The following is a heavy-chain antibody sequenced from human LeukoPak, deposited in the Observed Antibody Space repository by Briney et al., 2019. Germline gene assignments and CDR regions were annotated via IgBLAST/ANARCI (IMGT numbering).Heavy chain of an antibody. J-gene: IGHJ4*02. V-gene: IGHV3-30*03. CDR3: ARDRERWLQLPFDY. Sequence: GGSLRLSCAASGFTFSSYGMHWVRQAPGKGLEWVAVISYDGSNKYYADSVKGRFTISRDNSKNTLYLQMNSLRAEDTAVYYCARDRERWLQLPFDYWGQGTLVTVSS. D-gene: IGHD5-24*01. CDR1: GFTFSSYG. CDR2: ISYDGSNK.